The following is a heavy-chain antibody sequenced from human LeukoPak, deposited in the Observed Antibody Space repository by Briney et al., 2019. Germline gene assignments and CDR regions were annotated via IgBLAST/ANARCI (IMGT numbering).Heavy chain of an antibody. CDR2: INHSGST. CDR3: ARVRTGTSSIAARRNWFDP. CDR1: GGSFSGYY. V-gene: IGHV4-34*01. J-gene: IGHJ5*02. Sequence: SETLSLTCAVYGGSFSGYYWSGIRQPPGKGLEGIGEINHSGSTNYNPSLKSRVTISVDTSKNQSSLTLSSVTAADTAVYYCARVRTGTSSIAARRNWFDPWGQGTLVTVSS. D-gene: IGHD6-6*01.